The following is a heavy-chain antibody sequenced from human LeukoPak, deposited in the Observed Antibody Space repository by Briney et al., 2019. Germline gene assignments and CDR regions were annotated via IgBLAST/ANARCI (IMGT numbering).Heavy chain of an antibody. V-gene: IGHV4-31*03. D-gene: IGHD3-22*01. Sequence: PSETLSLTCTVSGGSISSGGYYWSWIRQHPGKGLEWIGYIYYSGSTYHNPSLKSRVTISVDTSKNQFSLKLSSVTAADTAVYYCARINYYDSSGIDYWGQGTLVTVSS. CDR1: GGSISSGGYY. J-gene: IGHJ4*02. CDR2: IYYSGST. CDR3: ARINYYDSSGIDY.